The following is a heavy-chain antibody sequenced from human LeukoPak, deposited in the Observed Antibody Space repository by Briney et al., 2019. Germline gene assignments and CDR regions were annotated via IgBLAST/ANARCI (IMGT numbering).Heavy chain of an antibody. V-gene: IGHV3-53*01. CDR1: GFTVSSNY. CDR3: ARDNTPYYDFWSGYYNGNWFDP. D-gene: IGHD3-3*01. CDR2: IYSGGST. Sequence: PGGSLRLSCAASGFTVSSNYMSWVRQAPGKGLEWVSVIYSGGSTYYADSVKGRFTISRDNAKNSLYLQMNSLRAEDTAVYYCARDNTPYYDFWSGYYNGNWFDPWGQGTLVTVSS. J-gene: IGHJ5*02.